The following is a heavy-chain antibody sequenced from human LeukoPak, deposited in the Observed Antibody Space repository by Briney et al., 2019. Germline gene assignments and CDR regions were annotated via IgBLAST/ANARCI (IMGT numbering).Heavy chain of an antibody. J-gene: IGHJ4*02. CDR2: ISWCAGST. CDR1: GFTLRSCA. Sequence: GGSLRLSCAASGFTLRSCAMSWLRQAPGKGLEWVSAISWCAGSTYYADYVKGRFFISRDIYSKTLYLQMNSLRGEDTAVYYCAKSPAGAWDYFDYWGQGTLVSVSS. V-gene: IGHV3-23*01. CDR3: AKSPAGAWDYFDY. D-gene: IGHD4/OR15-4a*01.